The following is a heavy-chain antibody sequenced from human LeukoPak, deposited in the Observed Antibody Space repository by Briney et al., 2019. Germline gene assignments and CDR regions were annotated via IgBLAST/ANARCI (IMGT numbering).Heavy chain of an antibody. CDR1: GYTFTSYD. J-gene: IGHJ4*02. CDR2: ISVYGGYT. Sequence: ASVKVSCKASGYTFTSYDISWVRQAPGQGLEWMGWISVYGGYTNYAQKVQGRVTMTTDTSTSTAYMELRSLRSDDTAVYYCAREGNDYDFWSGDREGRYYFDYWGQGTLVTVSS. D-gene: IGHD3-3*01. CDR3: AREGNDYDFWSGDREGRYYFDY. V-gene: IGHV1-18*01.